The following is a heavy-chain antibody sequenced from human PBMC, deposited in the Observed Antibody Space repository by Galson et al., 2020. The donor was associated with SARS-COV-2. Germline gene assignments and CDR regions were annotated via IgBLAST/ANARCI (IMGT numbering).Heavy chain of an antibody. Sequence: ETSETLSLTCTVSGGSISSYYWSWIRQPPGKGLEWIGYIYYSGSTNYNPSLKRRVTISVDTSKNQFSLKLSSVTAADTAVYYCAGLNNGLSVGVDYWGQGTLVTVSS. D-gene: IGHD3-16*01. CDR2: IYYSGST. CDR1: GGSISSYY. V-gene: IGHV4-59*08. J-gene: IGHJ4*02. CDR3: AGLNNGLSVGVDY.